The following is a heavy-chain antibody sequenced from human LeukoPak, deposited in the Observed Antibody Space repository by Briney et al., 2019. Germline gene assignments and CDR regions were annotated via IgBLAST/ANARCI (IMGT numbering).Heavy chain of an antibody. CDR2: ISSSGSTI. CDR1: GFTFSDYY. CDR3: AKGSTYSSSWFFDY. D-gene: IGHD6-13*01. V-gene: IGHV3-11*01. Sequence: NAGGSLRLSCAASGFTFSDYYMSWIRQAPGKGLEWVSYISSSGSTIYYADSVKGRFTISRDNAKNSLYLQMNSLRAEDTAVYYCAKGSTYSSSWFFDYWGQGTLVTVSS. J-gene: IGHJ4*02.